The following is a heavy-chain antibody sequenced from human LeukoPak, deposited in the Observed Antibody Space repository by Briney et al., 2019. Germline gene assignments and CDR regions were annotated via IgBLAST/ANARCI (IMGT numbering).Heavy chain of an antibody. D-gene: IGHD5-12*01. J-gene: IGHJ5*01. V-gene: IGHV4-38-2*02. Sequence: SETLSLTCTVSGYSISSGYYWGWIRQPPGKGLEWIGSISHSGSTYYNPSLKSRVTISVDTSKNQFSLKLRSVTAADTAIYFCARGMAAAYDYNWFDSWGQGTLVTVSS. CDR3: ARGMAAAYDYNWFDS. CDR2: ISHSGST. CDR1: GYSISSGYY.